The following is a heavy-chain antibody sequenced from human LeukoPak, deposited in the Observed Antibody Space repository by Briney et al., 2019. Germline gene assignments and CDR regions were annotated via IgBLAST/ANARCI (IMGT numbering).Heavy chain of an antibody. CDR2: VSDTGRDT. V-gene: IGHV3-23*01. CDR3: ARDGLSGYFDY. J-gene: IGHJ4*02. Sequence: PGGSLRLSCLASGFTFSSYGMSWVRQAPGKGLEWVSAVSDTGRDTYYADSVKGRFTISKDNSKNSLYLQMNSLRAEDTAVYYCARDGLSGYFDYWGQGTLVTVSS. D-gene: IGHD3-10*01. CDR1: GFTFSSYG.